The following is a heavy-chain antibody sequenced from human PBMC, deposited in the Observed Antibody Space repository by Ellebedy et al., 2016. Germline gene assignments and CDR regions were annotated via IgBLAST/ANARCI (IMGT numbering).Heavy chain of an antibody. Sequence: GGSLRLSCAASGFTFSSYAMHWVRQAPGKGLEWVAVISYDGSNKYYADSVKGRFTISRDNSKNTLYLQMNSLRAEETAVYYCARTGAYSSSWFTYYYYGMDVWGQGTTVTVSS. J-gene: IGHJ6*02. V-gene: IGHV3-30-3*01. CDR2: ISYDGSNK. D-gene: IGHD6-13*01. CDR3: ARTGAYSSSWFTYYYYGMDV. CDR1: GFTFSSYA.